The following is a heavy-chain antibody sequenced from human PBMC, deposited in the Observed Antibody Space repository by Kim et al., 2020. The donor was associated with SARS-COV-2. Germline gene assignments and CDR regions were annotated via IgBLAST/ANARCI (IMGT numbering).Heavy chain of an antibody. Sequence: GGSLRLSCAASGFTFSSYDMHWVRQATGKGLEWVSAIGTAGDTYYPGSVKGRFTISRENAKNSLYLQMNSLRAGDTAVYYCARGSNPQAFDIWGQGTMVTVSS. CDR3: ARGSNPQAFDI. D-gene: IGHD2-2*01. CDR1: GFTFSSYD. V-gene: IGHV3-13*04. CDR2: IGTAGDT. J-gene: IGHJ3*02.